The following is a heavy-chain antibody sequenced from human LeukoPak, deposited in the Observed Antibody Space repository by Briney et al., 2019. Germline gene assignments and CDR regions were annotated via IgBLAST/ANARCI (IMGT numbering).Heavy chain of an antibody. CDR3: ARGGAAAGNKFDP. D-gene: IGHD6-13*01. Sequence: VASVKVSCKASGGTFSSYAISWVRQAPGQGLEWMGGIIPIFGTANYAQKFQGRVTMTRDTSTSTVYMELSSLRSEDTAVYYCARGGAAAGNKFDPWGQGTLVTVSS. CDR1: GGTFSSYA. V-gene: IGHV1-69*05. J-gene: IGHJ5*02. CDR2: IIPIFGTA.